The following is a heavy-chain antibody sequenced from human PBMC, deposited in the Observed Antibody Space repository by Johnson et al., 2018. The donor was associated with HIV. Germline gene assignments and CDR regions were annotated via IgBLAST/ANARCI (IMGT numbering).Heavy chain of an antibody. V-gene: IGHV3-35*01. CDR3: ARDPLWDAFDI. Sequence: VQLVESGGGLVQPGGSLRLSCAASGFTFSNSDMNWVHQAPGKGLEWVSGVSWNVSRAHDADSVKGRFIISRDNSKNTLFLQMNSLRAEDTAVYFCARDPLWDAFDIWGQGTMVTVSS. CDR2: VSWNVSRA. J-gene: IGHJ3*02. CDR1: GFTFSNSD.